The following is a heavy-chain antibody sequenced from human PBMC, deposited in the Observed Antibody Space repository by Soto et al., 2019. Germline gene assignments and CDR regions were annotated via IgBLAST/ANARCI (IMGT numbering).Heavy chain of an antibody. J-gene: IGHJ5*02. CDR3: AKGRSSLSPGWFDP. CDR2: ISWNSGSI. Sequence: GGSLRLSCASSAFTFDDYAMHEVRQAQGKGLEWVSGISWNSGSIGYADSVKGRFTISRDNAKNSLYLQMNSLRAEDTALYYWAKGRSSLSPGWFDPSGEGSLVTVS. D-gene: IGHD6-13*01. V-gene: IGHV3-9*01. CDR1: AFTFDDYA.